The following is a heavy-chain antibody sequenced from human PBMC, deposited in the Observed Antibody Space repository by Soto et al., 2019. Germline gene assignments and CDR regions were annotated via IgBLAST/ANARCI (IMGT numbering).Heavy chain of an antibody. V-gene: IGHV3-23*01. CDR1: GFTFSSYG. CDR2: ISVSGAST. J-gene: IGHJ5*02. Sequence: EVQLLESGGDLAQSGGSLRLSCAASGFTFSSYGMYWVRQAPGKGLEWVSSISVSGASTNYADSVKGRFTISRDNSKNTLYLQVNSLRAEGAAVCYCANGGWGSYVAWFQGARVAVSS. CDR3: ANGGWGSYVA. D-gene: IGHD3-16*01.